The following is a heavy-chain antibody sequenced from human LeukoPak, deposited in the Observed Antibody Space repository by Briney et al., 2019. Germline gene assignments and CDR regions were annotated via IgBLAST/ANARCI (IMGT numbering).Heavy chain of an antibody. CDR1: GGSITSSNW. D-gene: IGHD3-3*01. V-gene: IGHV4-4*02. CDR2: IHHSGST. CDR3: ARRPLLRFFPSFFDY. Sequence: SGTLSLTCAVSGGSITSSNWWNWVRQPPGKGLEWIGQIHHSGSTNYNPSLRSRVTLSVDKSNNQFSLRLRSVTAADTAVYYCARRPLLRFFPSFFDYWGQGTLVTVSS. J-gene: IGHJ4*02.